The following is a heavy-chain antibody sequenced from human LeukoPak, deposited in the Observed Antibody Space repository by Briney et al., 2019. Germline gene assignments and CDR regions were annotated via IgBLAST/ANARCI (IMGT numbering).Heavy chain of an antibody. J-gene: IGHJ6*03. CDR1: GGSFSGYY. CDR3: ATGRIAVYYYYYYMDV. CDR2: INHSGST. Sequence: KPSETLSLTCAVYGGSFSGYYWSWIRQPPGKGLEWIGEINHSGSTNYNPSLKSRVTISVDTSKNQFSLKLSSVTAADTAGYYCATGRIAVYYYYYYMDVWGKGTTVTVSS. D-gene: IGHD6-19*01. V-gene: IGHV4-34*01.